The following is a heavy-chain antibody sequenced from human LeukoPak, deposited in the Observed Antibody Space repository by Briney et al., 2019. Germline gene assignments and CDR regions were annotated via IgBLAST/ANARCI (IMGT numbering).Heavy chain of an antibody. CDR3: ARVKHYYDSSGYGCYFDY. CDR1: GFTFSSYS. Sequence: GGSLRLSCAASGFTFSSYSMNWVHQAPGKGLEWVSSISSSSSYIYYADSVKGRFTISRDNAKNSLYLQMNSLRVEDTSVYYCARVKHYYDSSGYGCYFDYWGQGTLVTVSS. CDR2: ISSSSSYI. D-gene: IGHD3-22*01. V-gene: IGHV3-21*01. J-gene: IGHJ4*02.